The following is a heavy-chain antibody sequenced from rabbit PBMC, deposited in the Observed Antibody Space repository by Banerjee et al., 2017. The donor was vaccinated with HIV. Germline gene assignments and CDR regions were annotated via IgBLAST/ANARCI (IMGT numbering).Heavy chain of an antibody. CDR2: IVTAGSGTT. Sequence: QEQLVESGGGLVQPGGSLKLSCKASGFSFSSNAMCWVRQAPGKGLEWIACIVTAGSGTTYYATWAKGRFTISKTSSTTVTLQMTSLTAADTATCFCARGSAYAGAGYALWGPGTLVTVS. CDR3: ARGSAYAGAGYAL. V-gene: IGHV1S45*01. J-gene: IGHJ4*01. D-gene: IGHD4-2*01. CDR1: GFSFSSNA.